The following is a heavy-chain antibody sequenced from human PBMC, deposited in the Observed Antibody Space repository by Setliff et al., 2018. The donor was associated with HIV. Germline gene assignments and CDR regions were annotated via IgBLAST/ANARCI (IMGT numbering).Heavy chain of an antibody. CDR3: ARAIRLLSRGSGSHHAFDI. CDR1: GGSISSSSYY. Sequence: PSETLSLTCTVSGGSISSSSYYWGWIRRPPGKGLEWIGSIYYSGSTYYNPSLKSRVTISVDTSKNQFSLKLSSVTAADTAVYYCARAIRLLSRGSGSHHAFDIWGQGTMVTVSS. D-gene: IGHD3-10*01. CDR2: IYYSGST. V-gene: IGHV4-39*07. J-gene: IGHJ3*02.